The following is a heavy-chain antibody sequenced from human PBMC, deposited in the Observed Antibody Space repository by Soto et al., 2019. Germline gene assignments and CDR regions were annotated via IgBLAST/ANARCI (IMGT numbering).Heavy chain of an antibody. J-gene: IGHJ4*02. V-gene: IGHV1-18*01. Sequence: ASVKVSCKVSGYTFTSYGINWVRQAPGQGLEWMGWISAYNGDTNYAQNFQGRVIMTAETSTSTAYMELRSLESDDTAVYYCARDPLPTYYYTTGGYWPSYFDYWGQGILVTVSS. CDR3: ARDPLPTYYYTTGGYWPSYFDY. D-gene: IGHD3-22*01. CDR2: ISAYNGDT. CDR1: GYTFTSYG.